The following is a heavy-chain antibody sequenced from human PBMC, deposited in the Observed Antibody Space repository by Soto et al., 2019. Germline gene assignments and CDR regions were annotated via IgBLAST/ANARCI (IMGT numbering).Heavy chain of an antibody. V-gene: IGHV4-39*01. Sequence: PSETLSLTCTVSGGSISSSSYYWGWIRQPPGKGLEWIGSIYYSGSTYYNPSLKSRVTISVDTSKNQFSLKLSSVTAADTAVYYCARRGLWLGEFAYWGQGTLVTGSS. CDR1: GGSISSSSYY. CDR2: IYYSGST. D-gene: IGHD5-18*01. CDR3: ARRGLWLGEFAY. J-gene: IGHJ4*02.